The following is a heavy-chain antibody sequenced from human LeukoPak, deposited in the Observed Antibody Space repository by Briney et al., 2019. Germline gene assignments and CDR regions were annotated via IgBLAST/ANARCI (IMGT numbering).Heavy chain of an antibody. CDR2: ISYDGSNK. V-gene: IGHV3-30*03. Sequence: PGGSLRLSCAASGFTFSSYGMHWVRQAPGKGLEWVAVISYDGSNKYYADSVKGRFTISRDNSKNTLYPQMNSLRAEDTAVYYCATLYGDYGVYWGQGTLVTVSS. CDR3: ATLYGDYGVY. J-gene: IGHJ4*02. D-gene: IGHD4-17*01. CDR1: GFTFSSYG.